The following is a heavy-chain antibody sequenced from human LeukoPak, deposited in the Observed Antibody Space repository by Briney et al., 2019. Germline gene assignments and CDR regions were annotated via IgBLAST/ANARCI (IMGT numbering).Heavy chain of an antibody. J-gene: IGHJ6*04. D-gene: IGHD3-10*02. Sequence: EPGGSLRLSCAASGFTFSSYEMNWVRQAPGKGLEWVSYISSSGSTIYYADSVKGRFTISRDNVKNSLYLQMNSLRAEDTAVYYCAELGITMIGGVWGKGTTVTISS. CDR1: GFTFSSYE. CDR3: AELGITMIGGV. V-gene: IGHV3-48*03. CDR2: ISSSGSTI.